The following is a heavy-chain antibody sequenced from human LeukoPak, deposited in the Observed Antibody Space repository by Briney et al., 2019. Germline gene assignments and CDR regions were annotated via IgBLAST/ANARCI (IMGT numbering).Heavy chain of an antibody. D-gene: IGHD3-22*01. CDR1: GGSISSGDYY. V-gene: IGHV4-30-4*08. CDR3: ARVGYWDYYDSSGFSAFDI. CDR2: IYYSGST. Sequence: PSETLSLTCTVSGGSISSGDYYWSWIRQPPGKGLEWIGYIYYSGSTYYNPSLKSRVTISVDTSKNQFSLKLSSVTAADTAVYYCARVGYWDYYDSSGFSAFDIWGQGTMVTVSS. J-gene: IGHJ3*02.